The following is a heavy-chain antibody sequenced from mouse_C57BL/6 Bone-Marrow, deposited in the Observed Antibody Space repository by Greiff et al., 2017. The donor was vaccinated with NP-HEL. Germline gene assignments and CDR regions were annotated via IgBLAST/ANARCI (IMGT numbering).Heavy chain of an antibody. J-gene: IGHJ3*01. V-gene: IGHV1-39*01. D-gene: IGHD1-1*01. Sequence: EVKLQESGPELVKPGASVKISCKASGYSFTDYNMNWVKQSNGKSLEWIGVINPNYGTTSYNQKFKGKATLTVDQSSSTAYMQLNSLTSEDSAVYYCARRGYGSSCLFAYWGQGTLVTVSA. CDR1: GYSFTDYN. CDR3: ARRGYGSSCLFAY. CDR2: INPNYGTT.